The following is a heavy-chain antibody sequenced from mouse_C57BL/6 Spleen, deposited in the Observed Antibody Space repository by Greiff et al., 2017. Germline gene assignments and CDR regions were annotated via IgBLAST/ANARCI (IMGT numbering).Heavy chain of an antibody. J-gene: IGHJ3*01. D-gene: IGHD2-1*01. CDR1: GYTFTDYE. CDR2: IDPETGGT. V-gene: IGHV1-15*01. CDR3: TRSGNYRFAY. Sequence: QVHVKQSGAELVRPGASVTLSCKASGYTFTDYEMHWVKQTPVHGLEWIGAIDPETGGTAYNQKFKGKAILTADKSSSTAYMELRSLTSEDSAVYYCTRSGNYRFAYWGQGTLVTVSA.